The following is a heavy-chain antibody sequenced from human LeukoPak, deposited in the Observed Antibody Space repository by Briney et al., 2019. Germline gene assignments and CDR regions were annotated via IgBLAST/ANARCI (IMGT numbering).Heavy chain of an antibody. Sequence: SETLSLTCTISGGSISSYYWSWIRQPPGKGLEWIGYIYYSGSTNYNPSLKSRVTISVDTSKNQFSLKLSSVTAADTAVYYCARQREQWLVRWFDPWGQGTLVTVSS. D-gene: IGHD6-19*01. CDR2: IYYSGST. CDR3: ARQREQWLVRWFDP. J-gene: IGHJ5*02. V-gene: IGHV4-59*08. CDR1: GGSISSYY.